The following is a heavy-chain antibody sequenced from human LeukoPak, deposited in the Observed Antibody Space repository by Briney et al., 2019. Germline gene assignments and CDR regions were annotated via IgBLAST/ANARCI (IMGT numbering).Heavy chain of an antibody. Sequence: GESLKISSKGSGSSFTSYWIGWVRQMPGKGLEWMGIIYPGDSDTRYSPSFQGQVTISADKSISTAYLQWSGLKASDTAMYYCAIFPSSDGYEGLDYWGQGTLVTVSS. CDR2: IYPGDSDT. D-gene: IGHD5-18*01. J-gene: IGHJ4*02. CDR3: AIFPSSDGYEGLDY. CDR1: GSSFTSYW. V-gene: IGHV5-51*01.